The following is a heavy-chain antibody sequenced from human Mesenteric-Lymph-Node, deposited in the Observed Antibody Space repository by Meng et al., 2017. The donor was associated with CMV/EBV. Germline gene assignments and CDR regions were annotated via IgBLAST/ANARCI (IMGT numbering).Heavy chain of an antibody. V-gene: IGHV4-31*03. CDR2: IYYSGST. CDR1: GGSISSGGYY. CDR3: ARTDYYSYYGMDV. J-gene: IGHJ6*02. Sequence: SCTVSGGSISSGGYYWSWIRQHPGKGLEWIGYIYYSGSTYYNPSLKSRVTISVDTSKNQFSLKVSSVTAADTAVYYCARTDYYSYYGMDVWGQGTTVTVSS.